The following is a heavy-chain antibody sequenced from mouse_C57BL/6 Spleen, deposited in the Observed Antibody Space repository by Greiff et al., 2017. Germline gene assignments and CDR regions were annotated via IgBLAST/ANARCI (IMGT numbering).Heavy chain of an antibody. CDR2: IYPGSGST. CDR3: ATDYYYGSSPAWFAY. V-gene: IGHV1-55*01. J-gene: IGHJ3*01. CDR1: GYTFTSYW. D-gene: IGHD1-1*01. Sequence: VQLQQSGAELVKPGASVKMSCKASGYTFTSYWITWVKQRPGQGLEWIGDIYPGSGSTNYNEKFKSKATLTVDTSSSTAYMQRSSLTSEDSAVYYCATDYYYGSSPAWFAYWGQGTLVTVSA.